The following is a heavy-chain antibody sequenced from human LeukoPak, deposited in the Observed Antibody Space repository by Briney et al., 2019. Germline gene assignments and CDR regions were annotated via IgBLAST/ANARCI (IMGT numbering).Heavy chain of an antibody. V-gene: IGHV3-21*01. CDR1: GFTFSSYS. CDR3: AINVGPRRRSPVVMDV. Sequence: GGSLRLSCAGSGFTFSSYSMNWVRQAPGKGLEWVSFISSGSNDIYYADSAKGRFTISRDNAKNSLYLEMNSLRAEDTAVYYCAINVGPRRRSPVVMDVWGQGTTVTVS. J-gene: IGHJ6*02. CDR2: ISSGSNDI. D-gene: IGHD2-15*01.